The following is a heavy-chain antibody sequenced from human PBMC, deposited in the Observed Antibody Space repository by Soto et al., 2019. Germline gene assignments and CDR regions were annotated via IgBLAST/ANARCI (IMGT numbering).Heavy chain of an antibody. CDR2: ISSRSDI. Sequence: LRLSCVGSGFTFSTYSINWVRQAPGKGLEWVSSISSRSDIYYADSGKGRFTISRDNAKNSVSLQMNSLRAEDTAVYYCAREYTAWPLAYGLDVWGQGTTVTVSS. CDR3: AREYTAWPLAYGLDV. D-gene: IGHD2-2*02. J-gene: IGHJ6*02. V-gene: IGHV3-21*01. CDR1: GFTFSTYS.